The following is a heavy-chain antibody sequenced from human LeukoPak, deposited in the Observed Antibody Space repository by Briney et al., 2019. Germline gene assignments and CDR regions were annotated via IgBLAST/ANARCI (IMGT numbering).Heavy chain of an antibody. CDR1: GGTFSSYA. CDR3: ARVHYDFWSGRQNHDAFDI. V-gene: IGHV1-69*13. CDR2: IIPIFGTA. Sequence: SVKVSCKASGGTFSSYAISWVRQAPGQGLEWMGGIIPIFGTANYAQKFQGRVTITADESTSTAYMELSSLRSEDTAVYYCARVHYDFWSGRQNHDAFDIWGQGTLVTVSS. J-gene: IGHJ3*02. D-gene: IGHD3-3*01.